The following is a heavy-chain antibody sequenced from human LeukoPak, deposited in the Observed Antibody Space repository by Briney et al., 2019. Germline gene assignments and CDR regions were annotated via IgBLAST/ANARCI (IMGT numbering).Heavy chain of an antibody. D-gene: IGHD5-12*01. CDR2: INPNSGGT. Sequence: GASVKVSCKTSGYTFTGYYMHWVRQAPGQGLEWMGWINPNSGGTNYPQKFQGRVTMTRDTSISTAYMELSRLRSDDTAVYYCASTRPSGYEYFDYWGQGTLVTVSS. CDR1: GYTFTGYY. J-gene: IGHJ4*02. V-gene: IGHV1-2*02. CDR3: ASTRPSGYEYFDY.